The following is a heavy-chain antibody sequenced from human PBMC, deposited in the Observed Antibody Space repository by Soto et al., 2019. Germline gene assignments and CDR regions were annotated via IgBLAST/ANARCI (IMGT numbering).Heavy chain of an antibody. V-gene: IGHV3-23*01. D-gene: IGHD1-26*01. Sequence: PGGSLRLSFAASGFTFSSYAMSWVRQAPGKGLEWVSAISGSGGSTYYADSVKGRFTISRDNSKNTLYLQMNSLRAEDTAVYYCAKSPVGLREPNWFDPWGQGTLVTVPQ. CDR2: ISGSGGST. CDR1: GFTFSSYA. CDR3: AKSPVGLREPNWFDP. J-gene: IGHJ5*02.